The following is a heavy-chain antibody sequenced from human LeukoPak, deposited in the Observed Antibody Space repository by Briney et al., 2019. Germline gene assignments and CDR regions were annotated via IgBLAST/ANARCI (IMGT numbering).Heavy chain of an antibody. D-gene: IGHD3-10*01. V-gene: IGHV4-39*07. Sequence: SETLSLTCTVSGGSISSSSYYRGWIRQPPGKGLEWIGSIYYSGSTYYNPSLKSRVTISVDTSKNQFSLKLSSVTAADTAVYYCARVGWFGDSVFDYWGQGTLVTVSS. J-gene: IGHJ4*02. CDR3: ARVGWFGDSVFDY. CDR1: GGSISSSSYY. CDR2: IYYSGST.